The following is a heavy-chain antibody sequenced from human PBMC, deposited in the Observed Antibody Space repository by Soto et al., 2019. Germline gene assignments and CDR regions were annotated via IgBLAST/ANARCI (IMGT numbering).Heavy chain of an antibody. V-gene: IGHV4-61*08. CDR2: IYSSGAT. CDR3: ARSPDSSGYYPRRYYYGMDV. D-gene: IGHD3-22*01. J-gene: IGHJ6*02. CDR1: GASVSSGGYF. Sequence: PSETLSLTCSVSGASVSSGGYFWTWIRQLPGKGLEWIGYIYSSGATHYNPSLQSRDTISVDKSKKQISLKLSSVTAADTALYYCARSPDSSGYYPRRYYYGMDVWGQGTTVT.